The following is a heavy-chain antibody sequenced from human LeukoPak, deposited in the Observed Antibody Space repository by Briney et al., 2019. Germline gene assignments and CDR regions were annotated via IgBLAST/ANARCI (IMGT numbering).Heavy chain of an antibody. CDR1: GNTFTNYY. CDR2: INPSGGSN. J-gene: IGHJ5*02. CDR3: ARVGDSSNSWFDP. Sequence: ASVKVSCKASGNTFTNYYIHWMRQAPGQGLEWMGIINPSGGSNSNAQNFQGRVTMTRDTSTSTVYMEMSSLRYEDTAVYYCARVGDSSNSWFDPWGQGTLVTVSS. D-gene: IGHD6-19*01. V-gene: IGHV1-46*01.